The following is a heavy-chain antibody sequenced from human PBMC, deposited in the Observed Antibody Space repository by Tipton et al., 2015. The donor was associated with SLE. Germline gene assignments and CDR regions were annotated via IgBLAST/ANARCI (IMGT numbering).Heavy chain of an antibody. V-gene: IGHV4-59*11. D-gene: IGHD3-22*01. CDR3: ARSDYYGSSGYYSYAFDI. J-gene: IGHJ3*02. CDR1: GGSISSHY. CDR2: IYNSGSG. Sequence: LRLSCTVSGGSISSHYWSWIRQPPGKGLEWIGYIYNSGSGNYNPSLKSRVTISVDTSKNQFSLKLSSVSAADTAVYYCARSDYYGSSGYYSYAFDIWGQGTMVTVSS.